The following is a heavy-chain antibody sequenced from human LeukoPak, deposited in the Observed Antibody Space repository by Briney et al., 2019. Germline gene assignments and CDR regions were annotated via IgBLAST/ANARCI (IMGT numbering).Heavy chain of an antibody. D-gene: IGHD1-26*01. V-gene: IGHV3-30*02. CDR1: GFTFTTNN. CDR2: IKYDGSNK. Sequence: GESLKISCTTSGFTFTTNNMHWVRRAPGKGLEWVAFIKYDGSNKYYGDSVRGRFTLSRDNSKNTLLLQMNSLRVGDTAIYYCVKDWKWGFDYWGQGTLVTVSS. J-gene: IGHJ4*02. CDR3: VKDWKWGFDY.